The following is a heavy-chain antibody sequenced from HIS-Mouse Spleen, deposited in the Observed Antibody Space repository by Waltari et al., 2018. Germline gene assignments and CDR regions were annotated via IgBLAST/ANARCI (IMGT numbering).Heavy chain of an antibody. J-gene: IGHJ6*02. D-gene: IGHD6-6*01. Sequence: EVQLVESGGGLIQPGGSLRLSCAASGFPVSSNHMSWVRQAPGKGLEWVSVIYSGGSTYYADSVKGRFTISRDNSKNTLYLQMNSLRAEETAVYYCARDTVIAARSYGMDVWGQGTTVTVSS. CDR2: IYSGGST. CDR1: GFPVSSNH. V-gene: IGHV3-53*01. CDR3: ARDTVIAARSYGMDV.